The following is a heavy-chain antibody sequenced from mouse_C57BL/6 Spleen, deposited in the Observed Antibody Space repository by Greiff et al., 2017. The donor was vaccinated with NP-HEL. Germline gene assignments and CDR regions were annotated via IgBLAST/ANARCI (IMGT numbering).Heavy chain of an antibody. CDR3: ARGITTVVEPIYFDY. V-gene: IGHV1-85*01. CDR2: IYPRDGST. CDR1: GYTFTSYD. J-gene: IGHJ2*01. Sequence: QVQLQQSGPELVKPGASVKLSCKASGYTFTSYDINWVKQRPGQGLEWIGWIYPRDGSTKYNEKFKGKATLTVDTSSSTAYMELHSLTSEDSAVYCCARGITTVVEPIYFDYWGQGTTLTVSS. D-gene: IGHD1-1*01.